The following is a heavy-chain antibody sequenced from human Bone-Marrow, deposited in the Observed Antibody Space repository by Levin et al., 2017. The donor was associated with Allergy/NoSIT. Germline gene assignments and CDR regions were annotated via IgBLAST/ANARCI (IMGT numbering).Heavy chain of an antibody. CDR1: GGSVSNYY. CDR2: IYYSGSA. D-gene: IGHD1-7*01. CDR3: VRDYRSITGTTSWYYGMDV. V-gene: IGHV4-59*02. Sequence: SQTLSLTCSVSGGSVSNYYWSWIRQAPGKGLEWIGYIYYSGSATYNPSLKSRVTISIETSKSQFSLKVRSVTAADSAVYYCVRDYRSITGTTSWYYGMDVWGQGTTVTVSS. J-gene: IGHJ6*02.